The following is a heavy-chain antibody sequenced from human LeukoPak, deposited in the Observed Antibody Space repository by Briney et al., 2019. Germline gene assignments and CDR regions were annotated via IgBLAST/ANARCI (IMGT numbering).Heavy chain of an antibody. CDR2: ISAYNGNT. D-gene: IGHD1-26*01. J-gene: IGHJ4*02. V-gene: IGHV1-18*01. CDR3: ARDQRGSPYYFDY. CDR1: GYTFTSYG. Sequence: ASVKVSCKASGYTFTSYGISWVRQAPGQGLEWMGWISAYNGNTNYAQKLQGRVTMTTDTSTSTAYVELRSLRSDDTAVYYCARDQRGSPYYFDYWGQGTLVTVSS.